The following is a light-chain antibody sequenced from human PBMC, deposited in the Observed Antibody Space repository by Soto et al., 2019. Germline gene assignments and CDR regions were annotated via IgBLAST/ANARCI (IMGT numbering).Light chain of an antibody. V-gene: IGKV3-15*01. J-gene: IGKJ4*01. CDR2: DTS. Sequence: EILLTQSPVTLSVSPGARATLSCRASQSLTSNLAWYQQRPGQAPRLLIYDTSTRATDVPARFRGSGSGTDFTLTIASLQSEDFAVYYCQQYNDWSRMLSLGGGTRVEL. CDR3: QQYNDWSRMLS. CDR1: QSLTSN.